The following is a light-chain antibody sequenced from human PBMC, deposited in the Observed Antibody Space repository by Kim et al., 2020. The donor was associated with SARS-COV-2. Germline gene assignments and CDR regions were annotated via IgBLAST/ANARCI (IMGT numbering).Light chain of an antibody. CDR2: EVR. J-gene: IGLJ2*01. Sequence: SPGQSITISCTGTSSDVGSYILVSWYQPHQATAPKIMIDEVRKRPSGVCNCFSGSKSGNTATLTSSEVQAEDEADYYCCSYGHSRVFGGGTQLTVL. CDR3: CSYGHSRV. CDR1: SSDVGSYIL. V-gene: IGLV2-23*02.